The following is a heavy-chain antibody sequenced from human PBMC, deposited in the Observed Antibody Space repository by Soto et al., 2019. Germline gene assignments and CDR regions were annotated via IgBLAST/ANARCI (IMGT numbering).Heavy chain of an antibody. CDR1: GYTFTGYY. CDR2: INPNSGGT. CDR3: ARDQSYYDSSGYYF. Sequence: ASVKVSCKASGYTFTGYYMHWLRQAPGQGLEWMGWINPNSGGTNYAQKFQGRVTMTRDTSISTAYMELSRLRSDDTAVYYCARDQSYYDSSGYYFWGQGTLVTVSS. J-gene: IGHJ4*02. D-gene: IGHD3-22*01. V-gene: IGHV1-2*02.